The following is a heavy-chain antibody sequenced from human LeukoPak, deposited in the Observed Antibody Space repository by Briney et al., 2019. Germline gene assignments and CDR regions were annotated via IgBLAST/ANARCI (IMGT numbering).Heavy chain of an antibody. CDR2: ITSSNYI. CDR1: GFTFTSYT. D-gene: IGHD2-21*02. CDR3: ARLVHGDCGAFDS. V-gene: IGHV3-21*01. Sequence: GGSLRLSCAASGFTFTSYTMHWVRQAPGKGLEWVSSITSSNYIYYADSVKGRFSISRDNPKNSLYLQMSSLRAEDTAVYYCARLVHGDCGAFDSWGQGVLVTVSS. J-gene: IGHJ4*02.